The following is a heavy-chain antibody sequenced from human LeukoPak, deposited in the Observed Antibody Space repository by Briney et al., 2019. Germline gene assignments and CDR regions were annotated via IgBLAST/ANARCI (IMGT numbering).Heavy chain of an antibody. CDR3: ARDMAGLRGFDP. CDR2: IYSTGST. V-gene: IGHV4-39*07. Sequence: SETLSLTCTVSGGSISSGTYYWGWIRQPPGKGLEWIGSIYSTGSTKYNPSLKSRVTISVDTSKNSFSLKVYSVTAADTAVYYCARDMAGLRGFDPWGQGTLVTVSS. CDR1: GGSISSGTYY. D-gene: IGHD4-17*01. J-gene: IGHJ5*02.